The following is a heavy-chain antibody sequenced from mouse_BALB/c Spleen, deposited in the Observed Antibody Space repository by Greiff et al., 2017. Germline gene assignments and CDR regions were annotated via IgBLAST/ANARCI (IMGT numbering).Heavy chain of an antibody. J-gene: IGHJ4*01. CDR2: ISSGGSYT. CDR1: GFTFSSYA. D-gene: IGHD2-1*01. V-gene: IGHV5-9-4*01. CDR3: ARVGGNYFYAMDY. Sequence: EVHLVESGGGLVKPGGSLKLSCAASGFTFSSYAMSWVRQSPEKRLEWVAEISSGGSYTYYPDTVTGRFTISRDNAKNTLYLEMSSLRSEDTAMYYCARVGGNYFYAMDYWGQGTSVTVSS.